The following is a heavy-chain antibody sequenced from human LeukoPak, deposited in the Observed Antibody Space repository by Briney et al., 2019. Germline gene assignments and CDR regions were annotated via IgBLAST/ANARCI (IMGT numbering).Heavy chain of an antibody. CDR1: GFTFSSYA. Sequence: PGGSLRLSCAASGFTFSSYAMSWVRQAPGKGLEWVANIKQDGSEKYYVDSVKGRFTISRDNAKNSLYLQMNSLRAEDTAVYYCARADIVVVPAAITYWGQGTLVTVSS. D-gene: IGHD2-2*01. J-gene: IGHJ4*02. CDR3: ARADIVVVPAAITY. CDR2: IKQDGSEK. V-gene: IGHV3-7*01.